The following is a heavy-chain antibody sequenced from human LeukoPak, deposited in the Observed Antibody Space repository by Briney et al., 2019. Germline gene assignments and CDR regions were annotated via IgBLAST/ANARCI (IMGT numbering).Heavy chain of an antibody. CDR1: GYTFTSYD. Sequence: ASVRVSCKASGYTFTSYDINWVRQATGQGLEWMGWMNPNSGNTGYAQKFQGRITMTRNTSISTAYMELSSLRSEDTAVYYCAIHLSRDAFDIWGQGTMVTVSS. CDR2: MNPNSGNT. J-gene: IGHJ3*02. CDR3: AIHLSRDAFDI. V-gene: IGHV1-8*01.